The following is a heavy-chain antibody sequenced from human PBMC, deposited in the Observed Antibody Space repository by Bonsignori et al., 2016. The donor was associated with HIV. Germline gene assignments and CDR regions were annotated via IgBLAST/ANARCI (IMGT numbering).Heavy chain of an antibody. CDR2: IKQDGSEK. V-gene: IGHV3-7*01. Sequence: VRQAPGKGLEWVANIKQDGSEKYYVDSVKGRFTISRDNAKNSLYLQMNSLRAEDTAVYYCARDKWSSSWYLSYYYYYYMDVWGKGTTVTVSS. D-gene: IGHD6-13*01. CDR3: ARDKWSSSWYLSYYYYYYMDV. J-gene: IGHJ6*03.